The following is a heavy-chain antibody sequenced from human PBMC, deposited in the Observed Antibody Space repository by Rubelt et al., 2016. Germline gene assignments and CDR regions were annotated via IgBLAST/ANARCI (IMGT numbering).Heavy chain of an antibody. CDR1: GFTFSDYY. CDR2: ISSSSSYT. V-gene: IGHV3-11*05. CDR3: ARDPAAALSYYYYGMDV. J-gene: IGHJ6*02. D-gene: IGHD6-6*01. Sequence: QVQLVESGGGLVKPGGSLRLSCAASGFTFSDYYMSWIRQAPGKGLEWVSYISSSSSYTNYADSVKGRFTISRDNAKNSLYLQMNSRRAEDTAVYYWARDPAAALSYYYYGMDVWGQGTTVTVSS.